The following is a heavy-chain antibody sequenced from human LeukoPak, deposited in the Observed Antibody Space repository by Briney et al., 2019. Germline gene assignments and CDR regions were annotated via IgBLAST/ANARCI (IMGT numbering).Heavy chain of an antibody. CDR3: VRGGVMFGGGLYFDY. J-gene: IGHJ4*02. V-gene: IGHV4-59*01. D-gene: IGHD3-16*01. CDR1: NDSISNYY. Sequence: SETLSLTCTVSNDSISNYYWNWIRQPPGKGLEWIGYVYYRGNTNYNPSLNSRVTISIDTSRHQFSLKLSSVSTADTAVYYCVRGGVMFGGGLYFDYWGQGTLVIVSS. CDR2: VYYRGNT.